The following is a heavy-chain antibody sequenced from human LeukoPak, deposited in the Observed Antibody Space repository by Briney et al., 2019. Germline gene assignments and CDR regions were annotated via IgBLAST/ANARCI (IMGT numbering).Heavy chain of an antibody. CDR2: IRGSGNST. D-gene: IGHD5-12*01. J-gene: IGHJ5*02. Sequence: HPGGSLRLSCTASGFTFSTYVMSWVRQAPGKRLEWVSSIRGSGNSTYYADSVKGRFTISRDNSKNTLYLQMDSLRAEDAALYYCAKMVSGFPNWFDPWGQGTLVTVSS. CDR3: AKMVSGFPNWFDP. V-gene: IGHV3-23*01. CDR1: GFTFSTYV.